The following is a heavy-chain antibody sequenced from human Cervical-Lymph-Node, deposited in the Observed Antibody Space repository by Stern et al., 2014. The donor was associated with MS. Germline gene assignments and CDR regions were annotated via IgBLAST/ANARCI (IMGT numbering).Heavy chain of an antibody. V-gene: IGHV4-34*01. Sequence: QVQLQQWGAGLLTPSETLSLTCAVYGGSFSGYYWTWIRQPPGKGLEWIGEINDGGSNNFNPSLKSRVTISVDTSKNQFSLKLRYVTVADTAVYYCASRIDNKNWYRDDWGQGTLVTVSS. D-gene: IGHD1-26*01. J-gene: IGHJ4*02. CDR2: INDGGSN. CDR1: GGSFSGYY. CDR3: ASRIDNKNWYRDD.